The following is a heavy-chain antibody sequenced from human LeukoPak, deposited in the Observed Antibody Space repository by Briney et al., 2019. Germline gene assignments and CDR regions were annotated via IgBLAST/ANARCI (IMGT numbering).Heavy chain of an antibody. CDR1: GFTFSGSA. V-gene: IGHV3-73*01. CDR2: IRSKANSYAT. CDR3: AKPHDSSGYYPPHFDY. Sequence: GGSLRLSCAASGFTFSGSAMHWVRQASGKGLEWVGRIRSKANSYATAYAASVKGRFTISRDDSKNTLYLQMNSLRAEDTAVYYCAKPHDSSGYYPPHFDYWGQGTLVTVSS. D-gene: IGHD3-22*01. J-gene: IGHJ4*02.